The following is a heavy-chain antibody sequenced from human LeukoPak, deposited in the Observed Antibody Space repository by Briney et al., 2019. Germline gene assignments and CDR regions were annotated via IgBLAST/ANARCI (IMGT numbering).Heavy chain of an antibody. Sequence: KPSETLSLTCADSGGSFIGYHWNWIRQPPGKGLEWIGEINHSGSTNYNPSLKSRVTISVDTSKKQFSLTLRSLTAADTAVYYCARDPTTVITLPYYFDDWGQGILVTVSS. J-gene: IGHJ4*02. CDR3: ARDPTTVITLPYYFDD. CDR1: GGSFIGYH. CDR2: INHSGST. D-gene: IGHD4-23*01. V-gene: IGHV4-34*01.